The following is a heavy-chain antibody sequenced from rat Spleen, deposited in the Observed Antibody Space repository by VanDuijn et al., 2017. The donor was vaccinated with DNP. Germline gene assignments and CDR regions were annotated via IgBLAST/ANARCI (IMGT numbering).Heavy chain of an antibody. CDR3: GGYYYRDWFAN. J-gene: IGHJ3*01. CDR2: VKMGSGDT. D-gene: IGHD1-1*01. CDR1: GYTFTSYY. V-gene: IGHV1-43*01. Sequence: QVQLQQSGAELAKPGSSVKISCKASGYTFTSYYIGWIKQTTGQGLEYIAFVKMGSGDTNYNEKFKGTATFAVDRSSSTAFMQLSSLTPDVSAVYSGGGYYYRDWFANWGQGTLVTVSS.